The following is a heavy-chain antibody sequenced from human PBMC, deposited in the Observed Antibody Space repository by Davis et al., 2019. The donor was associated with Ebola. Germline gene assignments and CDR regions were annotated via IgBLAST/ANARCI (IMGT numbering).Heavy chain of an antibody. CDR3: ARTDRVCSGGRCYSGNDFDY. Sequence: MPSETLSLTCTVSGGSINNYFWSWIRQPPGKGLEWIGNIHYLGNTNYNPSLKSRVTMSVDTSKNQFSLKLSSVTAADTAVYYCARTDRVCSGGRCYSGNDFDYWGQGTLVTVSS. D-gene: IGHD2-15*01. J-gene: IGHJ4*02. V-gene: IGHV4-59*01. CDR2: IHYLGNT. CDR1: GGSINNYF.